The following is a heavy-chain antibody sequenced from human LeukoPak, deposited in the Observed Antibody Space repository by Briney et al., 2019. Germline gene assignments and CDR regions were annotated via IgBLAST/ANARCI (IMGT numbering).Heavy chain of an antibody. V-gene: IGHV1-24*01. CDR1: GYTLTELS. CDR3: ATDLLTILGVVMPSFDY. Sequence: GASVKVSCKVSGYTLTELSMHWVRQAPGKGLEWMGGFDPEDGETIYAQKFQGRVTMTEDTSTDTAYMELSSLRSEGTAVYYCATDLLTILGVVMPSFDYWGQGTLVTVSS. D-gene: IGHD3-3*01. J-gene: IGHJ4*02. CDR2: FDPEDGET.